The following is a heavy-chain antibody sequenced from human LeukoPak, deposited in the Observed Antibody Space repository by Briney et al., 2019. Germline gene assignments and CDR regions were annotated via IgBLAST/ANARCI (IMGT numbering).Heavy chain of an antibody. CDR2: IKSKTDGGTT. D-gene: IGHD3-22*01. J-gene: IGHJ6*03. Sequence: TGGSLRLSCAASGFTFSNAWMSWVRQAPGKGLEWVGRIKSKTDGGTTDYAAPVKGRFTISRDDSKNTLYLQMNSLKTEDTAVYYCTTDPNVVVNYYYYYMDVWGKGTTVTVSS. V-gene: IGHV3-15*01. CDR3: TTDPNVVVNYYYYYMDV. CDR1: GFTFSNAW.